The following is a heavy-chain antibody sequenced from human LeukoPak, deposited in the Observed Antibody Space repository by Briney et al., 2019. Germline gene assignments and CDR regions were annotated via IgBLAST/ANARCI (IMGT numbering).Heavy chain of an antibody. V-gene: IGHV3-23*01. CDR1: GLPFSSFA. J-gene: IGHJ6*04. CDR2: ITGSAGAT. Sequence: QPGGSLLLSCAVSGLPFSSFAMSGVRQAPGKGLEWVSAITGSAGATWYADAVKGRFTISRNNSKNTMYLQMISLGAEDTALYYCAKMKGATGYYYYAMDGGAKGPWSASPQ. CDR3: AKMKGATGYYYYAMDG.